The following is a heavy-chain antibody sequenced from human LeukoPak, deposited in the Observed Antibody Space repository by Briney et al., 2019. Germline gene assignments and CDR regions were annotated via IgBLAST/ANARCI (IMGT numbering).Heavy chain of an antibody. CDR2: ISGSGGST. V-gene: IGHV3-23*01. Sequence: GGSLRLSCAASGFTFSSYAMSWVRQAPGKGLEWVSAISGSGGSTYYADSVKGRFTISRDNSKNTLYLQMNSLRAEDTAVYYCARDYGGNLAFDIWGQGTMVTVSS. D-gene: IGHD4-23*01. CDR3: ARDYGGNLAFDI. CDR1: GFTFSSYA. J-gene: IGHJ3*02.